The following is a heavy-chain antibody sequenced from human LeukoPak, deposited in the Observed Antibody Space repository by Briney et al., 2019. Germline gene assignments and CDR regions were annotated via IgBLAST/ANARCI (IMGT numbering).Heavy chain of an antibody. V-gene: IGHV3-15*01. Sequence: GGSLRLSCAASGFTFTNAWLSWVRQDPGKGLEWVGRIKSNADGGTTDYAAPVKGRFTISRDDSKNTVYLQMNSLRTEDTAMYYCTTDKIGYYDLIHWGQGTRVTVSS. CDR1: GFTFTNAW. D-gene: IGHD3-3*01. CDR2: IKSNADGGTT. CDR3: TTDKIGYYDLIH. J-gene: IGHJ1*01.